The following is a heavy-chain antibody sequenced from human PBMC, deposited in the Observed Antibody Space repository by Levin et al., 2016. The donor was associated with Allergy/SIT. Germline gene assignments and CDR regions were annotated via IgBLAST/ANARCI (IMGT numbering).Heavy chain of an antibody. CDR3: ARAGYCSSITCYFDV. D-gene: IGHD2-2*01. Sequence: SQTLSLTCAASGFTFNSYAMSWVRQFPGKGLEWIGYIYYSGTTYSNPSLKSRVTISVDTSKNQFSLKLGSVTAADTAVYYCARAGYCSSITCYFDVWGQGTTVTVS. CDR1: GFTFNSYA. J-gene: IGHJ6*02. V-gene: IGHV4-31*02. CDR2: IYYSGTT.